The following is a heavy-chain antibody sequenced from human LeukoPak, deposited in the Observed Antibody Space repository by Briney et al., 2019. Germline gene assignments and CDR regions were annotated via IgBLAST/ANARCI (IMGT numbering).Heavy chain of an antibody. CDR3: ASTPTEYCSSTSCYENDY. CDR1: GYSISSGYY. V-gene: IGHV4-38-2*01. J-gene: IGHJ4*02. CDR2: IYHSGST. D-gene: IGHD2-2*01. Sequence: SETLFLTCAVSGYSISSGYYWGWIRQPPGKGLEWIGSIYHSGSTYYNPSLKSRVTISVDTSKNQFSLKLSSVTAADTAVYYCASTPTEYCSSTSCYENDYWGQGTLVTVSS.